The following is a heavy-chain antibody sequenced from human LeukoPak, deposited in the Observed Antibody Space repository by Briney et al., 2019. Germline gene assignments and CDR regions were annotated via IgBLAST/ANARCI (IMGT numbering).Heavy chain of an antibody. CDR2: INSDGGST. D-gene: IGHD5-18*01. CDR1: GFTFSSYW. Sequence: GGSLRLSCAAPGFTFSSYWMHWVRQAPGKGLVWVSRINSDGGSTSYADSVKGRFTISRDSAKNTLYLQMNSLRAEDTAVYYCARGKVDTAMAIDYWGQGTLVTVSS. V-gene: IGHV3-74*01. J-gene: IGHJ4*02. CDR3: ARGKVDTAMAIDY.